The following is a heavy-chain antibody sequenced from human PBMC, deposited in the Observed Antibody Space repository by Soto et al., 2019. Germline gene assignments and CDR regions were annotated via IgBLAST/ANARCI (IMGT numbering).Heavy chain of an antibody. Sequence: QVQLVQSGAEVKKPGASVKVSCKASGYAFTSYGISWVRQAPGQGLEWMGWISVYNGNTNYAQKLQGRVTMTTDTSTSTAYMERRGLRSDDTAVYYCARAPKGKGTVVTRYAFDRWGQGTMVTVSS. CDR2: ISVYNGNT. D-gene: IGHD2-21*02. CDR1: GYAFTSYG. CDR3: ARAPKGKGTVVTRYAFDR. V-gene: IGHV1-18*04. J-gene: IGHJ3*01.